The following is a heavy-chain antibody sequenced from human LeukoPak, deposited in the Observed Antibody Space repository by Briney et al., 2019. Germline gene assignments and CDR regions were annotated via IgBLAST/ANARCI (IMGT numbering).Heavy chain of an antibody. V-gene: IGHV1-2*02. CDR3: AREGVAGTHYSDY. Sequence: AASVKVSCKASGYTFTGYYMHWVRQAPGQGLEWMGWINPNSGGTNYAKKFQGRVTMTRDTSISTAYMELSRLRSDDTAVYYCAREGVAGTHYSDYWGQGTLVTVSS. J-gene: IGHJ4*02. CDR2: INPNSGGT. D-gene: IGHD6-19*01. CDR1: GYTFTGYY.